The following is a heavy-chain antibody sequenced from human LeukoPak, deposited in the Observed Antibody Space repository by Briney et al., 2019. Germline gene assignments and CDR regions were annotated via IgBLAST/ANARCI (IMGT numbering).Heavy chain of an antibody. Sequence: SETPSLTCTVSGGSISSTNYHWGWIRQPPGKGLEWIGEINHSGSTNYNPSLKSRVTISVDTSKNQFSLKLSSVTAADTAVYYCARQISSSWYYFDYWGQGTLVTVSS. CDR3: ARQISSSWYYFDY. J-gene: IGHJ4*02. D-gene: IGHD6-13*01. CDR1: GGSISSTNYH. CDR2: INHSGST. V-gene: IGHV4-39*01.